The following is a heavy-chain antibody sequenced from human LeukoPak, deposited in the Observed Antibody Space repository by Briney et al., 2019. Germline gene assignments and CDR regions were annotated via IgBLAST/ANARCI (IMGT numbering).Heavy chain of an antibody. J-gene: IGHJ4*02. V-gene: IGHV3-30-3*01. CDR3: ASYDSSGYSTPFDY. Sequence: GGSLRLSSAASGFTFSSYAMHWVRQAPGKGLEWVAVISYDGSNKYYADSVKGRFTISRDNSKNTLYLQMNSLRAEDTAVYYCASYDSSGYSTPFDYWGQGTLVTVSS. CDR2: ISYDGSNK. CDR1: GFTFSSYA. D-gene: IGHD3-22*01.